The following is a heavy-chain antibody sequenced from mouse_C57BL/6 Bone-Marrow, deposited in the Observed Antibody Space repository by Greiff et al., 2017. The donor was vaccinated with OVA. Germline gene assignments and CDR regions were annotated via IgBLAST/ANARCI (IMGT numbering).Heavy chain of an antibody. Sequence: QVQLKESGAELAKPGASVKLSCKASGYTFTSYWMHWVTQRPGQGLEWIGYINPSSGYTKYNQKFKDKATLTADKSSSTAYMQLSSLTYEDSAVYYCASGVLRLLFAYWGQGTTLTVSS. V-gene: IGHV1-7*01. CDR2: INPSSGYT. CDR3: ASGVLRLLFAY. J-gene: IGHJ2*01. CDR1: GYTFTSYW. D-gene: IGHD1-1*01.